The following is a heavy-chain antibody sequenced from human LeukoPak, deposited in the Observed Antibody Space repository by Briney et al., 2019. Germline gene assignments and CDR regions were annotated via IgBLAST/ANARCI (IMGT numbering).Heavy chain of an antibody. V-gene: IGHV3-48*03. CDR3: ARETLNCGGDCLDY. D-gene: IGHD2-21*02. J-gene: IGHJ4*02. CDR1: GFTFSCYE. CDR2: ISTTDTTK. Sequence: PGESLPLTCAASGFTFSCYEWNWVPQPPGKGLDWLSYISTTDTTKYYAQSVKGRFTISRDNAKDSLFLQMNSLRAEDTALYYCARETLNCGGDCLDYWGQGTLVTVSS.